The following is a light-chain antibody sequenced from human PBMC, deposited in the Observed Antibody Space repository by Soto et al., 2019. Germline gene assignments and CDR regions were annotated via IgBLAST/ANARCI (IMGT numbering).Light chain of an antibody. J-gene: IGLJ1*01. CDR2: GNG. CDR3: QSYDNSLSGSEV. V-gene: IGLV1-40*01. CDR1: SSNIGAGHD. Sequence: QSVLTQPPSVSGAPGQRVTISCTGSSSNIGAGHDVHWYQQLPGTAPKLLIYGNGNRPSGVPDRFSGSTSGTSASLASTGRQADEEADYYCQSYDNSLSGSEVFGTGTKVTVL.